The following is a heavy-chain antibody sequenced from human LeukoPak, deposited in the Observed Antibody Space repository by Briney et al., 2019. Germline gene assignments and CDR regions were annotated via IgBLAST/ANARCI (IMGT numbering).Heavy chain of an antibody. Sequence: GASVKVSCKASGYTFTSYGISWVRQAPGQGLEWMGWMSAYNGNTNYAQKLQGRVTMTTDTSTSTAYMELRSLRSDDTAVYYGARDLSDYYGSGSTDYYMDVWGKGTTVTVSS. V-gene: IGHV1-18*01. CDR2: MSAYNGNT. CDR3: ARDLSDYYGSGSTDYYMDV. D-gene: IGHD3-10*01. J-gene: IGHJ6*03. CDR1: GYTFTSYG.